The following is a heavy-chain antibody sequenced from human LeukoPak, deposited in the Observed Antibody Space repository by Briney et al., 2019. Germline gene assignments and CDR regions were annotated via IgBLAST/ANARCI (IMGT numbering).Heavy chain of an antibody. CDR2: VSSSGSTI. CDR3: ATSGWSNFDH. J-gene: IGHJ4*02. CDR1: GFTFSSYE. D-gene: IGHD6-19*01. V-gene: IGHV3-48*03. Sequence: GGSLRLSCAASGFTFSSYEMNWVRQAPGKGLEWVSYVSSSGSTIYYADSVKGRFTISRDYFKNTLYLQMNSLRAEDTALYYCATSGWSNFDHWGQGTLVTVSS.